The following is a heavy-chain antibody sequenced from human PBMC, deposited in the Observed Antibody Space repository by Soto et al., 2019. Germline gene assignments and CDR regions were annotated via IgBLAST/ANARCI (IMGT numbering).Heavy chain of an antibody. CDR2: INAGNGNT. J-gene: IGHJ3*02. CDR3: ARGRGAWGAFDI. D-gene: IGHD3-10*01. CDR1: GYTFTSYA. Sequence: QVQLVQSGAEVKKPGASVKVSCKASGYTFTSYAMHWVRQAPGQRLEWMGWINAGNGNTKYSQKFRGRVTITRDTSASTAYRELSSLRSEDTAVYYCARGRGAWGAFDIWGQGTMVTVSS. V-gene: IGHV1-3*01.